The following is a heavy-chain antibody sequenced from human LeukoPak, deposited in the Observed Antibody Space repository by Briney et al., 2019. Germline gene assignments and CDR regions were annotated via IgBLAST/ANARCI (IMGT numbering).Heavy chain of an antibody. CDR1: GGSISNDY. Sequence: SETLSLTCTVSGGSISNDYWSWIRQPPGKGLEWIGYIYNSGSTNYNPSLKSRVTISVDTSKKQFSLKLSSVTAADTAVYYCARSGTVTTFYYYYCMDVWGKGTTVTVSS. CDR2: IYNSGST. D-gene: IGHD4-17*01. V-gene: IGHV4-59*01. J-gene: IGHJ6*03. CDR3: ARSGTVTTFYYYYCMDV.